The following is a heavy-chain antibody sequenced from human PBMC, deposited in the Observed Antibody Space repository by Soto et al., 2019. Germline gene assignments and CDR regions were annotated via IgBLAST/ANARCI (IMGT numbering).Heavy chain of an antibody. CDR1: GGSISSGGYY. V-gene: IGHV4-31*03. D-gene: IGHD2-2*02. J-gene: IGHJ6*02. Sequence: SETLSLTCTVSGGSISSGGYYWSWIRQHPGKGLEWIGYIYFSGSTYYNPSLKSRVTISVDTSKNQFSLKLSSVTAADTAVYYCASYCSSTSCYTPRKGYYGMDVWGQGTTVTVSS. CDR3: ASYCSSTSCYTPRKGYYGMDV. CDR2: IYFSGST.